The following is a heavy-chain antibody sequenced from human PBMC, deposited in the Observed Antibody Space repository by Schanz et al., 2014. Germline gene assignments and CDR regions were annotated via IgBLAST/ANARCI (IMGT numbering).Heavy chain of an antibody. CDR2: INPTTGNP. CDR3: ARARYGLDV. Sequence: QVQLVQSGAEVKKPGSSVKVSCKASGGTFSSYTISWVRQAPGQGLECMGWINPTTGNPGYAQGFTGRFVFFFDTSVSTAYLQISGLKAEDTAVYYCARARYGLDVWGQGTTVTVSS. V-gene: IGHV7-4-1*02. J-gene: IGHJ6*02. CDR1: GGTFSSYT.